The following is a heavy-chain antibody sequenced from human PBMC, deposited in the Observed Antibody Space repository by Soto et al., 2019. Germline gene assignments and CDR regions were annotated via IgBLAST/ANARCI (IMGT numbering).Heavy chain of an antibody. J-gene: IGHJ4*02. CDR2: IWYDGSNK. D-gene: IGHD3-9*01. V-gene: IGHV3-33*01. CDR1: GFSVSSYG. Sequence: QVQLVESGGGVVQPGRSLRLSCAASGFSVSSYGMHWVRQAPGKGLEWVAVIWYDGSNKYYADSVKGRFTISKDNSKNTLYPQMNNLRAEDTAVYFCARAPSFVWYLDYWGQGTLVTVSS. CDR3: ARAPSFVWYLDY.